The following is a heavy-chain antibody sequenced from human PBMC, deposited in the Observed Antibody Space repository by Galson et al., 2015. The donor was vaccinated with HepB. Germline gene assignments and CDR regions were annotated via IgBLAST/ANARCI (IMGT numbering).Heavy chain of an antibody. CDR3: ARARGTAMVKYYFDY. CDR1: GGTFSSYA. Sequence: SVKVSCKASGGTFSSYAISWVRQAPGQGLEWMGGIIPIFGTANYAQKFQGRVTITADESTSTAYMELSSLRSEDTAVYYCARARGTAMVKYYFDYWGQGTLVTVSS. D-gene: IGHD5-18*01. CDR2: IIPIFGTA. V-gene: IGHV1-69*13. J-gene: IGHJ4*02.